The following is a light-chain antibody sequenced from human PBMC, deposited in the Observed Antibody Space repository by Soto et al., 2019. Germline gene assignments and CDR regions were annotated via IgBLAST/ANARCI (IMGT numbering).Light chain of an antibody. V-gene: IGLV2-14*01. Sequence: QSVLTQPASVSGSPGQSITISCTGTSSDVGGYDFVSWYQQHPAKAPRLIISEVTNRPSGVSSRFSGSKSGSTASLTISGLQAEDEADYFCSSFTSRDTLVFGGGTKVTVL. CDR1: SSDVGGYDF. J-gene: IGLJ3*02. CDR3: SSFTSRDTLV. CDR2: EVT.